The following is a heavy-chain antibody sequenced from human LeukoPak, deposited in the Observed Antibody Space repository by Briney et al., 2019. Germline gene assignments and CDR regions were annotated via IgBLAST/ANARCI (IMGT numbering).Heavy chain of an antibody. CDR2: IYYSGSA. V-gene: IGHV4-30-4*01. CDR3: AKGLARFHGSASDY. CDR1: GGSISSGDYY. Sequence: SETLSLTCTVSGGSISSGDYYWSWIRQPPGKGLEWIGYIYYSGSAYYNPSLKSRVTISVDTSKNQFSLKLSSVTAADTAVYYCAKGLARFHGSASDYWGQGALVTVSS. J-gene: IGHJ4*02. D-gene: IGHD2-2*03.